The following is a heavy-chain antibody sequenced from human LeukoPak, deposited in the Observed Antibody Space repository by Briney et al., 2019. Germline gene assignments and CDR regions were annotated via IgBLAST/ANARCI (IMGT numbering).Heavy chain of an antibody. CDR3: ARDRGADY. J-gene: IGHJ4*02. Sequence: GRSLRLSCAASGFTFSTYTMNWVRQAPGKGLEWVSSISASTSYINYADSVKGRFTISRDNAENSLYLQMNSLRAEDTAVYYCARDRGADYWGQGTLVTVSS. CDR2: ISASTSYI. CDR1: GFTFSTYT. V-gene: IGHV3-21*01. D-gene: IGHD5-12*01.